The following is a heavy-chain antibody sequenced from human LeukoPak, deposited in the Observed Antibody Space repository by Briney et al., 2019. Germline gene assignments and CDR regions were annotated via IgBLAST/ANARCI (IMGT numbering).Heavy chain of an antibody. V-gene: IGHV3-30-3*01. CDR1: GFTFSSYA. Sequence: GGSLRLSCAASGFTFSSYAMHWVRQAPGKGLEWVAVISYDGSNKYYADSVKGRFTISRDNSKNTLYLQMNSLRAEDTAVYYCAGELRGYFDYWGQGTLVTVSS. D-gene: IGHD3-10*01. CDR2: ISYDGSNK. CDR3: AGELRGYFDY. J-gene: IGHJ4*02.